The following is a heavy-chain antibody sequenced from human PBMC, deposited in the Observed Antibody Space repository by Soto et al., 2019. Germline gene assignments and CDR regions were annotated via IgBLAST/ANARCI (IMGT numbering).Heavy chain of an antibody. CDR3: ASGLAAGTIGYYGMDV. J-gene: IGHJ6*02. Sequence: QVQLVQSGAEVKKPGSSVKVSCKASGGTFSSYAISWVRQAPGQGLEWMGGIIPIFGTANYAQKFQGRVTITADESTSTACMEVSSLRSEDTAVYYCASGLAAGTIGYYGMDVWGQGTTVTVSS. V-gene: IGHV1-69*12. CDR1: GGTFSSYA. D-gene: IGHD6-13*01. CDR2: IIPIFGTA.